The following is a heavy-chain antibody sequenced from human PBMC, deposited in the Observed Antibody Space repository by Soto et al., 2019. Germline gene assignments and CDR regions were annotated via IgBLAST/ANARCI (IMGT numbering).Heavy chain of an antibody. CDR2: IKQDGGEK. CDR3: ATDLYCSTASCHPWYYGMDV. D-gene: IGHD2-2*01. V-gene: IGHV3-7*01. Sequence: AGGSLRLSCAASGFTFSSYWMSWVRQAPGKGLASVANIKQDGGEKYYADSVKGRFTISRDNAENSLYMQMSSLRDEDTAVYYCATDLYCSTASCHPWYYGMDVWGQGTTVTVSS. CDR1: GFTFSSYW. J-gene: IGHJ6*02.